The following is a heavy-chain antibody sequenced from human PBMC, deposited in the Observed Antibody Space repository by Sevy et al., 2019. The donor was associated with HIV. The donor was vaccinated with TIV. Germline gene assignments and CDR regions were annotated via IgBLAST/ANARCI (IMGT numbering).Heavy chain of an antibody. J-gene: IGHJ4*02. V-gene: IGHV3-7*01. CDR1: GLTSRTYW. D-gene: IGHD3-10*01. CDR2: INPDGGES. CDR3: ARGTYYYDSGFFYPFDY. Sequence: GGSLRLSCVVSGLTSRTYWMHWVRRAPGKGLEWVASINPDGGESYYVASVKGKFTISRDNTKNSLYLQMTSLRAKDTATYYCARGTYYYDSGFFYPFDYWGQGTLVTVSS.